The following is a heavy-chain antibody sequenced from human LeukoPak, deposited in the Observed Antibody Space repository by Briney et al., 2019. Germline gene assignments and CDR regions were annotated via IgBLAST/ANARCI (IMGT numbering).Heavy chain of an antibody. V-gene: IGHV1-46*01. J-gene: IGHJ6*02. D-gene: IGHD1-1*01. CDR2: INPSGGST. CDR1: GYTFTSYY. CDR3: ARDLESTGTPDGMDV. Sequence: ASVKVSCKASGYTFTSYYMHWVRQAPGQGLEWMGIINPSGGSTSYEQKFQGRVTMTRDTSTSTVYMELSSLRSEDTAVYYCARDLESTGTPDGMDVWGQGTTVTVSS.